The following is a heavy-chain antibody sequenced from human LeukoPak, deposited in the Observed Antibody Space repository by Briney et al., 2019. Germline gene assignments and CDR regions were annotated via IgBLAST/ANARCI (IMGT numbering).Heavy chain of an antibody. Sequence: SETLSLTCAVYGGSFSGYYWSWIRQPPGKGLEWIGEINHSGSTNYNPSLKSRVTISVDTSKSQFSLKLSSVTAADTAVYYCARVRYYYDSSGYHYYYYYYMDVWGKGTTVTVSS. CDR3: ARVRYYYDSSGYHYYYYYYMDV. CDR1: GGSFSGYY. D-gene: IGHD3-22*01. CDR2: INHSGST. J-gene: IGHJ6*03. V-gene: IGHV4-34*01.